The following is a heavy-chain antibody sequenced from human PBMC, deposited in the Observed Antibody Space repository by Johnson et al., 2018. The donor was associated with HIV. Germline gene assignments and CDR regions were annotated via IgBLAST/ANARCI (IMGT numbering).Heavy chain of an antibody. Sequence: VQLVESGGGLVKPGGSPRLSCAASGITFSDYYMSWIRQAPGKGLAWVSVIYSGGSTYYADSVKGRFTISRDNSKNTLYLQMNSLRAEDTAVYYCARELQDDSSGYYYNDAFDIWGQGTMVTVSS. CDR1: GITFSDYY. CDR2: IYSGGST. D-gene: IGHD3-22*01. CDR3: ARELQDDSSGYYYNDAFDI. V-gene: IGHV3-66*01. J-gene: IGHJ3*02.